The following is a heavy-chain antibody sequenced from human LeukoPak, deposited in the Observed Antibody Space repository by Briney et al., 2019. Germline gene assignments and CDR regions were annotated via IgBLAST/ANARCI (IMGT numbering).Heavy chain of an antibody. J-gene: IGHJ6*03. Sequence: GGSLRLSCAASGFTFSSYSINWVRQAPGKGLEWVSYISSGYPTIYYADSVKGRFTISRDNAKNSLYLQMNSLRAGDTAVYYCAKDGGETTVTSAGVYYYYYMDVWGKGTTVTVSS. CDR1: GFTFSSYS. CDR2: ISSGYPTI. V-gene: IGHV3-48*01. D-gene: IGHD4-11*01. CDR3: AKDGGETTVTSAGVYYYYYMDV.